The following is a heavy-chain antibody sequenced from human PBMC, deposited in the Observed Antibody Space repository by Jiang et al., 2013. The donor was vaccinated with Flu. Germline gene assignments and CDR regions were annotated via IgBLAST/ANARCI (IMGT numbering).Heavy chain of an antibody. CDR3: ARSQYSSRGGSAFDI. V-gene: IGHV4-34*01. CDR1: GGSFSGYY. CDR2: INHSGST. Sequence: LLKPSETLSLTCAVYGGSFSGYYWSWIRQPPGKGLEWIGEINHSGSTNYNPSLKSRVTISVDTSKNQFSLKLSSVTAADTAVYYCARSQYSSRGGSAFDIWGQGTMVTVSS. D-gene: IGHD6-13*01. J-gene: IGHJ3*02.